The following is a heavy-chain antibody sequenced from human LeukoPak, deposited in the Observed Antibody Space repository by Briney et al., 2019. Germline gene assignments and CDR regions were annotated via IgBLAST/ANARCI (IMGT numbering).Heavy chain of an antibody. CDR1: GGSISSGGYY. Sequence: PSETLSLTCTVSGGSISSGGYYWSWIRQPAGKGLEWIGRIYTSGSTNYNPSLKSRVTISVDTSKNQFSLKLSSVTAADTAVYYSARTPTNWNPDYWGQGTLVTVSS. V-gene: IGHV4-61*02. J-gene: IGHJ4*02. D-gene: IGHD1-1*01. CDR2: IYTSGST. CDR3: ARTPTNWNPDY.